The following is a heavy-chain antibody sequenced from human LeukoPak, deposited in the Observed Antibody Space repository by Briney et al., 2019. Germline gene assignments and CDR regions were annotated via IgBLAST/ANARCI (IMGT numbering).Heavy chain of an antibody. Sequence: VGSLRLSCAASGFTFSDHFMDWVRQAPGKGLEWVGRSRHKGNNYATQYAASVKDRFTISREDSKNSLHLQMSSLKTADTAVYFCVAMLRGVGHWGQGTLVSVPS. CDR3: VAMLRGVGH. J-gene: IGHJ4*02. D-gene: IGHD3-10*01. CDR1: GFTFSDHF. CDR2: SRHKGNNYAT. V-gene: IGHV3-72*01.